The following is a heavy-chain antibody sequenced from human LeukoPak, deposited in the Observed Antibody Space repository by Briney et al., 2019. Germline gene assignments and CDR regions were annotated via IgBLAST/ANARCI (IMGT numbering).Heavy chain of an antibody. CDR2: MNPNSGNT. CDR1: GYTFTSYD. V-gene: IGHV1-8*01. D-gene: IGHD1-26*01. CDR3: ARAIVGATYDAFDI. J-gene: IGHJ3*02. Sequence: ASVKVSCKASGYTFTSYDINWVRQATGQGLEWMGWMNPNSGNTGYAQKFQGRVTMTRNTSISTAYMELSSLRSEDTAAYYCARAIVGATYDAFDIWGQGTMVTVSS.